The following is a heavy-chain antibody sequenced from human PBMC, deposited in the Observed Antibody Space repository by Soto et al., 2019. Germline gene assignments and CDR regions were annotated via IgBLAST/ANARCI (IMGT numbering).Heavy chain of an antibody. Sequence: QVQLQESGPGLVKPSETLSLTCTVSGGSISSYYWSRIRQPPGKGLEWIGYIYYSGSTNYNPSLKSRVTISLDTSKNQFSLKLSSVTAADTAVYYCARSDGRYWGQGTLVTVSS. CDR3: ARSDGRY. V-gene: IGHV4-59*01. CDR1: GGSISSYY. J-gene: IGHJ4*02. CDR2: IYYSGST.